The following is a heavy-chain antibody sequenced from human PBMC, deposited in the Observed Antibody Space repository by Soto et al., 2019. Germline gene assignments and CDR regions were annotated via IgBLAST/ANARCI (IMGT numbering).Heavy chain of an antibody. CDR3: ARFIVVVPAAIFFDY. CDR1: GGSFSGYY. D-gene: IGHD2-2*01. J-gene: IGHJ4*02. Sequence: PSETLSLTCAVYGGSFSGYYWSWIRQPPGKGLEWIGEINHSGSTNYNPSLKSRVTISVDTSKNQFSLKLSSVTAADTAVYYCARFIVVVPAAIFFDYWGQGTLVTVSS. V-gene: IGHV4-34*01. CDR2: INHSGST.